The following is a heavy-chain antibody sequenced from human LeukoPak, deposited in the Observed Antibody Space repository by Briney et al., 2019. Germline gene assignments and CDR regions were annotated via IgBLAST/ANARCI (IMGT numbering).Heavy chain of an antibody. Sequence: GGSLRLSCAASGFPFSTSAMHWVRQAPGKGLEWVAVISYDGSNKYYADSVKGRFTISRDNSKNTLYLQMNSLRAEDTAVYYCARDLYYYDSSGSMDYWGQGTLVTVSS. V-gene: IGHV3-30*04. CDR2: ISYDGSNK. J-gene: IGHJ4*02. D-gene: IGHD3-22*01. CDR1: GFPFSTSA. CDR3: ARDLYYYDSSGSMDY.